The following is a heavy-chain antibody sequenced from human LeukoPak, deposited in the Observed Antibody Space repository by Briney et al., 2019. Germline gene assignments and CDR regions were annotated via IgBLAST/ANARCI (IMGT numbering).Heavy chain of an antibody. CDR2: ISGSGHDT. D-gene: IGHD6-6*01. CDR3: AKDQLVLDY. Sequence: GGSLRLSCAASGFSFSDSYMSWVRQAPGKGLEWISYISGSGHDTNYADSVKGRFTVSRDNAKTSLYLQMNSLRAEDTAVYYCAKDQLVLDYWGQGTLVTVSS. CDR1: GFSFSDSY. V-gene: IGHV3-11*03. J-gene: IGHJ4*02.